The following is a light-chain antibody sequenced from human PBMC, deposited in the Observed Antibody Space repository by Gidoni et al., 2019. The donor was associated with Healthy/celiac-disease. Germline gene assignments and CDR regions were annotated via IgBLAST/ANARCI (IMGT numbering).Light chain of an antibody. V-gene: IGKV1-33*01. CDR1: QDISNY. CDR3: QQYDNLPIFT. Sequence: DIQMTQSPSSLSASVGDRVTITCQASQDISNYLNWYQQKPGKAPKLLIYDASNLETGVPSRFSRSGSGTDFTFTISSLQPEDIATYYCQQYDNLPIFTFGPGTKVDI. CDR2: DAS. J-gene: IGKJ3*01.